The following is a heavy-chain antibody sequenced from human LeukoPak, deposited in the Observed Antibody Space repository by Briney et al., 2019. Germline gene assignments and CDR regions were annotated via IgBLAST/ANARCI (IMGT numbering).Heavy chain of an antibody. CDR2: MSVSGTT. Sequence: SETLSLTCTVSGVSISPYYWSWVRQPAGKGLEWIGRMSVSGTTNYNPSLKSRVTMSLDTSKNQFSLKLSSVTAADTAVYYCARNEVGTTVYGMDVWGQGTTVTVSS. CDR1: GVSISPYY. D-gene: IGHD1-26*01. V-gene: IGHV4-4*07. CDR3: ARNEVGTTVYGMDV. J-gene: IGHJ6*02.